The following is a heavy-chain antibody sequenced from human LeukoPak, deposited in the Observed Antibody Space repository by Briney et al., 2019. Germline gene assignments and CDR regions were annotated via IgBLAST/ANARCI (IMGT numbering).Heavy chain of an antibody. CDR1: GFTFSSYS. CDR2: ISSSSSYI. Sequence: GGSLRLSCAASGFTFSSYSMNWVRQAPGKGLEWVSSISSSSSYIYYADSVKGRFTISRDNAKNSLYLQMNGLRAEDTAVYYCASLTTVTTDFQHWGQGTLVTVSS. V-gene: IGHV3-21*01. J-gene: IGHJ1*01. CDR3: ASLTTVTTDFQH. D-gene: IGHD4-17*01.